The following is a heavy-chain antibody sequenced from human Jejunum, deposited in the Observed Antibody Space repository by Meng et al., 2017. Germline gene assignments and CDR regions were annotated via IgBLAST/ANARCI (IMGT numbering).Heavy chain of an antibody. CDR1: GGSISSSSW. CDR2: ISLSGSP. CDR3: ARHGAAPYFDD. D-gene: IGHD2-15*01. Sequence: VPLQESGPGLVHPSGTLSLTCAVYGGSISSSSWWSWVRQPPGKGLEWIGEISLSGSPSYNPSLRTRVTISIDTSRNQFSLSLSSVTAADTAVYYCARHGAAPYFDDWGQGSLVTVSS. J-gene: IGHJ4*02. V-gene: IGHV4-4*02.